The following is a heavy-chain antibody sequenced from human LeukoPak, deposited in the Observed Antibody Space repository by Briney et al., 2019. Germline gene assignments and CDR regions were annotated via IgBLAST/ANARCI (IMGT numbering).Heavy chain of an antibody. J-gene: IGHJ3*02. CDR1: GFTFDDYA. CDR2: IGGDGADT. D-gene: IGHD3-3*01. V-gene: IGHV3-43*02. CDR3: ANVGSGRRVGPFDI. Sequence: GGSLRPSCADSGFTFDDYAIHWVRQAPGKGLEWVSLIGGDGADTFYADSVRGRFTISRDNSKNSLYLQMNSLRTEDTALYYCANVGSGRRVGPFDIWGQGTMVTVSS.